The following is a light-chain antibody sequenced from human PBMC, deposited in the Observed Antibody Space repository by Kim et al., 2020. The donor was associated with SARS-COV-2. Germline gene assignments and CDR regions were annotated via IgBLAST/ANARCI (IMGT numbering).Light chain of an antibody. CDR3: QQYYSTPLT. CDR1: QSVLYSSNNKNY. J-gene: IGKJ4*01. Sequence: DIVMTQSPDSLAVSLGERATINCKSSQSVLYSSNNKNYLAWYQQKPGQPPKLLIYWASTRESGAPDRFSGSGPGTDFTLTISSLQAEDVAVYYCQQYYSTPLTFGGGTKLEIK. V-gene: IGKV4-1*01. CDR2: WAS.